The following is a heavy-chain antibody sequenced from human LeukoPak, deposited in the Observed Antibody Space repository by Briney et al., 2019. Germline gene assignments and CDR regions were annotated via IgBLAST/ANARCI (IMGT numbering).Heavy chain of an antibody. CDR2: ISYDGSNK. CDR1: GFTFSSYG. V-gene: IGHV3-30*18. CDR3: AKGCVRYSSSWYGGFSSADV. J-gene: IGHJ6*02. Sequence: PGGSLRLSCAASGFTFSSYGMHWVRQAPGKGLEWVAVISYDGSNKYYADSVKGRFTISRDNSKNTLYLQMNSLRAEDTAVYYCAKGCVRYSSSWYGGFSSADVWGQGTTVTVSS. D-gene: IGHD6-13*01.